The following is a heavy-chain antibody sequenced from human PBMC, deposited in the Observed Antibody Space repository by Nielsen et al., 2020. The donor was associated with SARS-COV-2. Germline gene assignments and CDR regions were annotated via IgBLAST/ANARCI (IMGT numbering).Heavy chain of an antibody. V-gene: IGHV3-23*01. J-gene: IGHJ5*02. CDR2: ISGSGGST. Sequence: ESLKISCAASGFTFSSYAMSWVRQAPGKGLEWVSAISGSGGSTYYADSVKGRFTISRDNSKNTLYLQMNSLRAEDMAVYYCAKDYGSGSYENWFDPWGQGTLVTVSS. D-gene: IGHD3-10*01. CDR1: GFTFSSYA. CDR3: AKDYGSGSYENWFDP.